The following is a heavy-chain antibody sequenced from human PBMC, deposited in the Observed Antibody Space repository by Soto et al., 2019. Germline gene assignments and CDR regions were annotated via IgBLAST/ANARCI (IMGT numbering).Heavy chain of an antibody. CDR3: ARESLSPYSSSFIDY. Sequence: SQTLALTCAISGDSVSSISAAWNWIRQSPSRGLEWLGRTYYRSKWYNDYAVSVKSRITINPDTSKNQFSLQLNSVTPEDTAVYYCARESLSPYSSSFIDYWGQGTLVTVSS. J-gene: IGHJ4*02. CDR2: TYYRSKWYN. CDR1: GDSVSSISAA. V-gene: IGHV6-1*01. D-gene: IGHD6-6*01.